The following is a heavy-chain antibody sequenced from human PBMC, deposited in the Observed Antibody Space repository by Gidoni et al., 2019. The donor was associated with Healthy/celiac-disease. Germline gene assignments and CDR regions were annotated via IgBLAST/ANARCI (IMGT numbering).Heavy chain of an antibody. Sequence: EVQLVESGGGLVQPGGSLRLSCAASGFTFSSYSMNWVRQAPGKGLEWVSYISSSSSTIYYADSVKGRFTISRDNAKNSLYLQMNSLRDEDTAVYYCARDWYALYDFWSGYYSLGSYFDYWGQGTLVTVSS. CDR1: GFTFSSYS. D-gene: IGHD3-3*01. CDR3: ARDWYALYDFWSGYYSLGSYFDY. V-gene: IGHV3-48*02. CDR2: ISSSSSTI. J-gene: IGHJ4*02.